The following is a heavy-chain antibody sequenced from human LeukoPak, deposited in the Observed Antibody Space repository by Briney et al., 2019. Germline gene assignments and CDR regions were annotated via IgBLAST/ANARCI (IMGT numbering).Heavy chain of an antibody. Sequence: GASLKVSCKASGCTFSSYAISWARQAPGQGLEWMGRIIPILGIANYAQKFQGRVTITADKSTSTAYMELSSLRSEDTAVYYCAIGYSYGYEYFDYWGQGTLVTVSS. J-gene: IGHJ4*02. CDR1: GCTFSSYA. D-gene: IGHD5-18*01. CDR2: IIPILGIA. CDR3: AIGYSYGYEYFDY. V-gene: IGHV1-69*04.